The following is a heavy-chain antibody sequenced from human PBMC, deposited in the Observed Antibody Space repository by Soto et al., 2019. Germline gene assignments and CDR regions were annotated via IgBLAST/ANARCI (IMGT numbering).Heavy chain of an antibody. Sequence: PGGSLRLSCAASGFTFSNYAMSWVRQAPEKGLEWISAISGSGDNTYYADSVQGRFTISRDNFENRVYLQINSLRVEDTAVYFCAKDRSITSPGPHSWGQGTLVTVSS. CDR2: ISGSGDNT. V-gene: IGHV3-23*01. CDR1: GFTFSNYA. CDR3: AKDRSITSPGPHS. J-gene: IGHJ4*02. D-gene: IGHD7-27*01.